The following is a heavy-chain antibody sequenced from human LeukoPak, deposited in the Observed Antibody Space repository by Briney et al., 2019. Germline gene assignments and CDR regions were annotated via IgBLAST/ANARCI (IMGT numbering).Heavy chain of an antibody. V-gene: IGHV3-7*01. CDR1: GFTFRNSW. Sequence: PGGSLRLSCATSGFTFRNSWLAWVRQAPGKGLEWVANINPDGSEEYYSDSMNGRFSITRDNAKKSIYLQMNSLGAEDTAVYYCVRHVNDNRCDYWGQGTLVTVSS. CDR2: INPDGSEE. D-gene: IGHD1-1*01. CDR3: VRHVNDNRCDY. J-gene: IGHJ4*02.